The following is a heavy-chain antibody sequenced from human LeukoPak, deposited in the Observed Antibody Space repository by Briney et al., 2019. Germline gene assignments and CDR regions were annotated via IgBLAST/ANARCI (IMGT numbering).Heavy chain of an antibody. J-gene: IGHJ4*02. Sequence: GGSLRLSCTASGSTFSGYSMNWIRQAPGKGLEWVSSFGTRSTSIYHAGSVKGRFAISRDNAKNSLYLQMNSLRAEDTALYYCAREVSEGFDFWGQGTLVTVSS. CDR3: AREVSEGFDF. CDR1: GSTFSGYS. V-gene: IGHV3-21*01. D-gene: IGHD3-22*01. CDR2: FGTRSTSI.